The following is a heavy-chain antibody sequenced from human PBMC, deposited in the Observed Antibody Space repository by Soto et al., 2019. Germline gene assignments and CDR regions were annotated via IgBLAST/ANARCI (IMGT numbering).Heavy chain of an antibody. CDR2: IYHSGST. Sequence: SETLSLTCAVSGYSISSGYYWGWIRQPPGKGLEWIGSIYHSGSTYYNPSLKSRVTISVDTSKNQFSLKLSSVTAADTAVYYCARGKGSSSGYYFRRWGQGTLVTVSS. CDR3: ARGKGSSSGYYFRR. J-gene: IGHJ4*02. V-gene: IGHV4-38-2*01. CDR1: GYSISSGYY. D-gene: IGHD3-22*01.